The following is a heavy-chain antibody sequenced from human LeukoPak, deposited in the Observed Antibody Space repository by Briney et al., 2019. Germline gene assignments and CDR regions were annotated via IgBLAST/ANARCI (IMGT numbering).Heavy chain of an antibody. J-gene: IGHJ4*02. CDR2: IGTAGDT. V-gene: IGHV3-13*01. CDR3: ARSRPYSSGYFDY. CDR1: GFTFSSYD. D-gene: IGHD6-19*01. Sequence: GGSLRLSCAASGFTFSSYDMHWVRQATGKGLEWVSAIGTAGDTYYPGSVKGRFTISRENAKNSLYLQMNSLGAGDTAVYYCARSRPYSSGYFDYWGQGTLVTVSS.